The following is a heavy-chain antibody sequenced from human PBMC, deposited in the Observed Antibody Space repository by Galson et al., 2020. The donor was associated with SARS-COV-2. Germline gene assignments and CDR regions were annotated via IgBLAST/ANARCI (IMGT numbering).Heavy chain of an antibody. D-gene: IGHD3-3*01. J-gene: IGHJ3*02. V-gene: IGHV3-21*01. CDR2: ISSNSTYI. CDR3: AKDRERDITVFGVITNDACDI. Sequence: GGSMRLSCAASGFTFSNYNMNWVRQAPGKGLEWVSSISSNSTYIYYADSLKGRFTISRDNAKNSLYLQMNSLRAEDTAVYYCAKDRERDITVFGVITNDACDIWGQGTMFTVSS. CDR1: GFTFSNYN.